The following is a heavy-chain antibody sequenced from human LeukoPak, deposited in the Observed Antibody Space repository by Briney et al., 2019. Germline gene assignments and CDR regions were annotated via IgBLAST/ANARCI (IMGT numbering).Heavy chain of an antibody. CDR2: TNPNSGNT. D-gene: IGHD2-15*01. CDR3: ARGPVVVVEDKWFDP. Sequence: ASVKVSCKASGYTFTSYDINWVRQATGQGLEWMGWTNPNSGNTGYAQKFQGRVTMTRNTSISTAYMELSSLRSEDTAVYYCARGPVVVVEDKWFDPWGQGTLVTVSS. CDR1: GYTFTSYD. V-gene: IGHV1-8*01. J-gene: IGHJ5*02.